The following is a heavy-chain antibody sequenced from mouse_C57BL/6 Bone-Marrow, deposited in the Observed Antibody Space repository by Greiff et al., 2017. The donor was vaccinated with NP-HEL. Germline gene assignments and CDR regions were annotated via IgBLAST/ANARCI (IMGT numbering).Heavy chain of an antibody. CDR3: AYYYGSSLGYAMDY. V-gene: IGHV1-59*01. CDR1: GYTFTSYW. Sequence: QVQLQQPGAELVRPGTSVKLSCKASGYTFTSYWMHWVKQRPGQGLEWIGVIDPSDSYTNYNQKFKGKATLTVDTSSSTAYMQLSSLTSEDSAVYYCAYYYGSSLGYAMDYWGQGTSVTVSS. D-gene: IGHD1-1*01. CDR2: IDPSDSYT. J-gene: IGHJ4*01.